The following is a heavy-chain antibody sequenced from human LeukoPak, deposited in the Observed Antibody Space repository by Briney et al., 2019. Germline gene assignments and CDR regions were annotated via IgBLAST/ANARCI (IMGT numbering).Heavy chain of an antibody. CDR2: ISGSGGST. CDR3: AKVSWIQLWLPIDY. Sequence: RPGGSLRLSCAASGFTFSSYAMIWVRQAPGKGLEWVSAISGSGGSTYYADSVKGRFTISRDNSKNTLYLQMNSLRAEDTAVYYCAKVSWIQLWLPIDYWGQGTLVTVSS. D-gene: IGHD5-18*01. V-gene: IGHV3-23*01. J-gene: IGHJ4*02. CDR1: GFTFSSYA.